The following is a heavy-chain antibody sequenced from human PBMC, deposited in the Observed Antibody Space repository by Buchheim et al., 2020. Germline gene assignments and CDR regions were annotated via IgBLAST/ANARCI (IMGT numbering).Heavy chain of an antibody. D-gene: IGHD3-3*01. CDR3: ARGHDFWSGYYWDYYYYYGMDV. Sequence: QVQLVQSGAEVKKPGASVKFSCKASGYTFTSYYMHWVRQAPGQGLEWMGIINPSGGSTSYAQKFQGRVTMTRDTSTSTVDMELSSLRSEDTAVYYCARGHDFWSGYYWDYYYYYGMDVWGQGTT. V-gene: IGHV1-46*01. CDR2: INPSGGST. CDR1: GYTFTSYY. J-gene: IGHJ6*02.